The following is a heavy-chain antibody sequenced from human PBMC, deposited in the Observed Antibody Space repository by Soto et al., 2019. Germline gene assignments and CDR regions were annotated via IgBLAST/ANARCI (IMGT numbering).Heavy chain of an antibody. CDR3: AHTEYVGSGYYSLPYFDY. Sequence: SVKVSCKASGGTFSIYAISWVRQAPGQGLEWMGGIIPIFGTATYAQKFQGRVTITADESKSTAYMELSSLRSEDTAVYYCAHTEYVGSGYYSLPYFDYWGQGTLVTVSS. V-gene: IGHV1-69*13. CDR1: GGTFSIYA. D-gene: IGHD3-3*01. J-gene: IGHJ4*02. CDR2: IIPIFGTA.